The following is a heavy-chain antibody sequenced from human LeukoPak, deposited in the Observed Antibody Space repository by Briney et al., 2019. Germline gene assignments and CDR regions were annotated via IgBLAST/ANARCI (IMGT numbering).Heavy chain of an antibody. CDR3: ARLKWRDIVVVVAARRYAWFDP. V-gene: IGHV5-51*01. D-gene: IGHD2-15*01. Sequence: GESLKISCKGSGYSFTTYWIGWVRQMPGKGLEWMGIIYPGDSGTRYSPSFQGQVTISADKSISTAYLQWNSLKASDTAMYYCARLKWRDIVVVVAARRYAWFDPWGQGTLVTVSX. CDR2: IYPGDSGT. CDR1: GYSFTTYW. J-gene: IGHJ5*02.